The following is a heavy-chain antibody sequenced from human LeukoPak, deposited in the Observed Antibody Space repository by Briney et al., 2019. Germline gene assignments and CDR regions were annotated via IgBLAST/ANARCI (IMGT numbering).Heavy chain of an antibody. Sequence: ASVKVSCKASGYSFTGYYIHWVRQAPGQGLEWMGWINFNNGGTNQVQKFQGRVTMTRDTSNTTVYMEMSSLIFDDTAVYYCARYSNSGGDYWGQGTLVTVSS. V-gene: IGHV1-2*02. CDR3: ARYSNSGGDY. D-gene: IGHD7-27*01. J-gene: IGHJ4*02. CDR2: INFNNGGT. CDR1: GYSFTGYY.